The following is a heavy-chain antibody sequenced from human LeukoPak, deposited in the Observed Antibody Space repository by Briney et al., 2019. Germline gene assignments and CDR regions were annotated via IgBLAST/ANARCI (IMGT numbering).Heavy chain of an antibody. Sequence: GGSLRLSCAASGFTFSSYSMNWVRQAPGKGLEYVSAISTNGGSTYYANSVKGRFTISRDNSRNTLYLRMGSLRTDDMAVYYCARANYCSNGVCYPDYWGQGTLVTVSS. CDR2: ISTNGGST. J-gene: IGHJ4*02. CDR1: GFTFSSYS. D-gene: IGHD2-8*01. V-gene: IGHV3-64*01. CDR3: ARANYCSNGVCYPDY.